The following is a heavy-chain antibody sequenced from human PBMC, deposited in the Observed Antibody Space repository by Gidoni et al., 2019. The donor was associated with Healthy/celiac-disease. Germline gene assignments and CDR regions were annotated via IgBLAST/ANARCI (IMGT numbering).Heavy chain of an antibody. CDR3: ARSTGTVVTAAGV. Sequence: QVQLQASGPGLVKPSATLSLTSTVSGDSISSYFWSWIRQPPGKGLGWIGYIYYSGSTNYNPSLKSRVTISVDTSKNQFSLKLSSVTAADTAVYYCARSTGTVVTAAGVWGQGTLVTVSS. J-gene: IGHJ4*02. V-gene: IGHV4-59*01. CDR2: IYYSGST. D-gene: IGHD2-15*01. CDR1: GDSISSYF.